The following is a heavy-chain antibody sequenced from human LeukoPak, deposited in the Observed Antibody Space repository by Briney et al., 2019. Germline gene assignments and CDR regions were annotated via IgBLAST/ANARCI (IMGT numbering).Heavy chain of an antibody. D-gene: IGHD2-8*01. V-gene: IGHV4-59*01. CDR1: GGSISSYY. CDR2: IYYSGST. J-gene: IGHJ4*02. Sequence: SETLSLTCTVSGGSISSYYWSRIRQPPGKGLEWIGYIYYSGSTNYNPSLKSRVTISVDTSKNQFSLKLSSVTAADTAVYYCARGGYCTNGVCYSVTYFDYWGQGTLVTVSS. CDR3: ARGGYCTNGVCYSVTYFDY.